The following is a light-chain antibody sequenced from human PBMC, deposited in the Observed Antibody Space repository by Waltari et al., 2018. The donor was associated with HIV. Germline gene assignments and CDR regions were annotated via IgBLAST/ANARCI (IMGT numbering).Light chain of an antibody. V-gene: IGLV2-14*01. CDR3: NSYTTSSTWV. Sequence: QSALTQPASVSGSPGQSITISCTGTSSDVGGYNSVSWYQQHPGKAPKLMIYDVSKRSSGVSNRFSGSKSGNTASLTISGLQAEDEADYYCNSYTTSSTWVFGGGTKLTVL. CDR2: DVS. CDR1: SSDVGGYNS. J-gene: IGLJ3*02.